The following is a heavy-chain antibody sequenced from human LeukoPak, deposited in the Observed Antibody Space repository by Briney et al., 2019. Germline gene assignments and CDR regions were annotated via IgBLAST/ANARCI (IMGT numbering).Heavy chain of an antibody. V-gene: IGHV1-69*05. CDR1: GGTFSSYA. CDR2: IIPIFGTA. CDR3: ASSTYYDFWSRNDASDI. J-gene: IGHJ3*02. D-gene: IGHD3-3*01. Sequence: SVKVSCKASGGTFSSYALSWVRQAPGQGLEWMGGIIPIFGTANYAQKFQGRVTITTDESTSTAYMELSSLRSEDTAVYYCASSTYYDFWSRNDASDIWGQGTMVTVSS.